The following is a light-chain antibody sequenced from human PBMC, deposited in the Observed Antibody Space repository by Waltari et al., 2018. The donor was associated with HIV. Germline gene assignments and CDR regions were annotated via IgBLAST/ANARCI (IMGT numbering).Light chain of an antibody. CDR2: EVS. J-gene: IGLJ3*02. CDR3: TSYISSSSPE. V-gene: IGLV2-14*01. Sequence: QSALTQPASVSGPPGQSITISCTGTSSDLRNYNSVSWYQPHPGKAPKVIIYEVSNRPSGVSSRFSGSISGNTASLTISGLQAEDEGDYFCTSYISSSSPEFGGGTKVTVL. CDR1: SSDLRNYNS.